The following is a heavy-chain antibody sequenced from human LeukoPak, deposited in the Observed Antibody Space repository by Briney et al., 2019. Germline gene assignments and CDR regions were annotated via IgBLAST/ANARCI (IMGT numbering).Heavy chain of an antibody. CDR2: IGTVGDT. D-gene: IGHD3-3*01. J-gene: IGHJ2*01. CDR3: TRGGLFGWYFDL. CDR1: GFTFSRFD. V-gene: IGHV3-13*01. Sequence: GGSLRLSCAVSGFTFSRFDMHWVRQVPGKGLEWVSAIGTVGDTYYPDSVKGRFTISRENAKNSLYLQMNNVRAGDTAVYYCTRGGLFGWYFDLWGRGTLVTVSS.